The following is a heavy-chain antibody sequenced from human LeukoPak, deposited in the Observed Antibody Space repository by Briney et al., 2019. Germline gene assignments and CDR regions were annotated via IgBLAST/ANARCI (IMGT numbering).Heavy chain of an antibody. Sequence: SETLSLTCTVSGGSISSSNWWSWVRQPPGKGLEWIGEIYHSGSTNYNPSLKSRVTMSVDTSKNQFSLKLSSVTAADTAVYYCARHRYFDYWGQGTLVTVSS. CDR2: IYHSGST. CDR1: GGSISSSNW. V-gene: IGHV4-4*02. J-gene: IGHJ4*02. CDR3: ARHRYFDY.